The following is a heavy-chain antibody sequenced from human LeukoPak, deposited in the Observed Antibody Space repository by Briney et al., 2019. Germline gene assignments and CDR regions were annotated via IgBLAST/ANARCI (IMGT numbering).Heavy chain of an antibody. CDR1: GGSISSYY. Sequence: PSETLSLTCTVSGGSISSYYWSWIRQPPGKGLEWIGYIHYNGSTNYNPSLKSRVTISVDMSKNQFSLKLSSVTAADTAVYYCARVTESYGSGSYYNHWGQGTLVTVSS. CDR3: ARVTESYGSGSYYNH. D-gene: IGHD3-10*01. CDR2: IHYNGST. J-gene: IGHJ5*02. V-gene: IGHV4-59*01.